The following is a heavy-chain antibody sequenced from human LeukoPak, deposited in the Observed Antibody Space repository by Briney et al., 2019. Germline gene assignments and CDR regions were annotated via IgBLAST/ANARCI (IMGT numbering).Heavy chain of an antibody. Sequence: SETLSLTCTVSGGSISYYYWSWIRQPPGKGLEWIGYVHYSGSTNYNPSLKSRVTISVDTSKNQFSLKLSSVTAADTAVYYCASRSSIWSGYQDTLYYFDSWGQGTLVTVSS. CDR2: VHYSGST. V-gene: IGHV4-59*01. CDR1: GGSISYYY. D-gene: IGHD3-3*01. J-gene: IGHJ4*02. CDR3: ASRSSIWSGYQDTLYYFDS.